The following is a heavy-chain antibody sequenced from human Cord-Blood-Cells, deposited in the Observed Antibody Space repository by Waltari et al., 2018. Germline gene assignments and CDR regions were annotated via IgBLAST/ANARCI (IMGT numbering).Heavy chain of an antibody. V-gene: IGHV1-24*01. J-gene: IGHJ5*02. CDR3: ASPFSYHPFDP. Sequence: QVQLVQSGAEVKKPGASVKVSCKVSEHNLTELSMHWVRQAPGKGLEWMGGFDHEDGETISAQKFQGRVTMTEDTSTDTAYMELSSLRFEDTAVYYCASPFSYHPFDPWGQGTLVTVSS. CDR2: FDHEDGET. CDR1: EHNLTELS. D-gene: IGHD2-2*01.